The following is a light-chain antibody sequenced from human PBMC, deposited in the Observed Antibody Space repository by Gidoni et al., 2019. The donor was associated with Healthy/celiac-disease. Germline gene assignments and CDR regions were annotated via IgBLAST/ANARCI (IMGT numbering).Light chain of an antibody. Sequence: DIQMTQSPSSLSASVGDRVTITCRASQSISSYLNRYQLKPGKAPKLLIYAASSLQSGVPSRFSGSGSGTDFTLTISSLQPEDFATYYCQQSDSTPPVTFGGGTKVEIK. CDR1: QSISSY. CDR3: QQSDSTPPVT. J-gene: IGKJ4*01. V-gene: IGKV1-39*01. CDR2: AAS.